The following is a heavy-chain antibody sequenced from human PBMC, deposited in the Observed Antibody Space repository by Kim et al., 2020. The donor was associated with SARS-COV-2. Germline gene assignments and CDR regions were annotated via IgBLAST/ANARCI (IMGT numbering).Heavy chain of an antibody. D-gene: IGHD3-3*01. CDR3: ARDLADFWSGYYSSDNTGFDY. Sequence: GGSLRLSCAASGFTFSDYYMSWIRQAPGKGLEWVSYISSSGSTIYYADSVKGRFTISRDNAKNSLYLQMNSLRAEDTAVYYCARDLADFWSGYYSSDNTGFDYWGQGTLVTVSS. V-gene: IGHV3-11*01. J-gene: IGHJ4*02. CDR2: ISSSGSTI. CDR1: GFTFSDYY.